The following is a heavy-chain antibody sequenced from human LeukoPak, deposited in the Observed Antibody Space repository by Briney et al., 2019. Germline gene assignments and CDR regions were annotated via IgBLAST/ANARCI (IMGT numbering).Heavy chain of an antibody. CDR2: ISSSSSYT. V-gene: IGHV3-11*03. Sequence: GGPLRLSFAASGFTLSDYTIGWFRQAPGGGLEWVSCISSSSSYTDYADSVKGRFTISRDNAKNSLFLQMNSLRAEGTAVYYCVVVPAAASSWVDYWGQGTLVTVSS. J-gene: IGHJ4*02. CDR3: VVVPAAASSWVDY. D-gene: IGHD2-2*01. CDR1: GFTLSDYT.